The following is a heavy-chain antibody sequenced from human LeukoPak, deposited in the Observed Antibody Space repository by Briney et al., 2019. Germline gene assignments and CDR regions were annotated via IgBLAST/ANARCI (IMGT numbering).Heavy chain of an antibody. CDR2: IYSGGST. D-gene: IGHD6-19*01. CDR3: AFHSSGWSEYFQH. V-gene: IGHV3-53*01. Sequence: GGSLRLSCAASGFTFSSYAMSWVRQAPGKGLEWVSVIYSGGSTYYADSVKGRFTISRDNSKNTLYLQMNSLRAEDTAVYYCAFHSSGWSEYFQHWGQGTLVTVSS. J-gene: IGHJ1*01. CDR1: GFTFSSYA.